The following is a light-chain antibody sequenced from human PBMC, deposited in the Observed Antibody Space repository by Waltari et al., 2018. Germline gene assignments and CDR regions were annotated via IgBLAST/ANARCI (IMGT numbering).Light chain of an antibody. CDR2: KVS. CDR3: MQATHWPLT. CDR1: SRVNSDGKIY. Sequence: SRVNSDGKIYVNWFHQGTGQSPRRLIYKVSNRDSGVPDRFSGGGSGTDFTLTISRVEAEDVGMYYCMQATHWPLTFGQGTRVEIK. J-gene: IGKJ1*01. V-gene: IGKV2-30*01.